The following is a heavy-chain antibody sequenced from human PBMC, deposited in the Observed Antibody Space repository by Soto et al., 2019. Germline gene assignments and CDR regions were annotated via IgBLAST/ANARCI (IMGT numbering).Heavy chain of an antibody. CDR1: GASISDNNW. CDR2: VVHRGTT. J-gene: IGHJ4*02. Sequence: QVQLQESGPGLVKPSGTLSLTCAVSGASISDNNWWSWVRQPPGKGLEWIGEVVHRGTTNHNPSLRSRVTTAMDNTKNKFSLTLSSVTAADSDVYYCARHIGVTGTRGFDYWGQGTLVTVSS. V-gene: IGHV4-4*02. D-gene: IGHD6-19*01. CDR3: ARHIGVTGTRGFDY.